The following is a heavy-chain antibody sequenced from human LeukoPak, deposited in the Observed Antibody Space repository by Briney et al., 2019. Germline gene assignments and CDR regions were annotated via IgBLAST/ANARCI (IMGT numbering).Heavy chain of an antibody. CDR3: AGRQSPKGGDNYFDC. CDR1: GGSISSYY. CDR2: ICNSGSA. D-gene: IGHD2-21*01. V-gene: IGHV4-59*08. Sequence: SETLSLTCPVSGGSISSYYWTWIRQPPGKGLEWIGCICNSGSANDNPSLETRATISADTSKNQFSLKLNSVTAADTAVFYCAGRQSPKGGDNYFDCWGQGTLVAVSS. J-gene: IGHJ4*02.